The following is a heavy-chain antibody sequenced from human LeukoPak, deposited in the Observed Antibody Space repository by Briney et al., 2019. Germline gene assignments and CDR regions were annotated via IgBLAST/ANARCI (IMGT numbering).Heavy chain of an antibody. J-gene: IGHJ5*02. CDR2: MNPKSGTR. CDR3: AKGLRSDL. CDR1: GYTFNHYD. V-gene: IGHV1-8*01. D-gene: IGHD3-16*02. Sequence: RGASVKVSCKASGYTFNHYDVNWVRQAPGQGLEWMGWMNPKSGTRVYAQKFQGRVTMTSDSYINTAYMKLTSLTSDDTAVYYCAKGLRSDLWGQGTLVIVSS.